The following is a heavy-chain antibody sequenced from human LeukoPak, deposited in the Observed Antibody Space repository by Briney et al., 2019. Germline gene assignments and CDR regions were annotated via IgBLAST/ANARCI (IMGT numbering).Heavy chain of an antibody. CDR2: IYTSGST. CDR3: ARRNSSGWYEGGHFDY. CDR1: GGSISSGSYY. J-gene: IGHJ4*02. Sequence: SSETLSLTCTVSGGSISSGSYYWSWIRQPAGKGLEWIGRIYTSGSTKYNPSLRSRVTISVDTSKDQFSLKLSSVTAADTAVYYCARRNSSGWYEGGHFDYWGQGTLVTVSS. D-gene: IGHD6-19*01. V-gene: IGHV4-61*02.